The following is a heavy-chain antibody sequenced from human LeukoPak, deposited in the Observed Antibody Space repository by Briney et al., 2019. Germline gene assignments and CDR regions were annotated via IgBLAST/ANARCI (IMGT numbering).Heavy chain of an antibody. Sequence: SSETLSLTCTVSGGSISIYYWSWIRQPPGKGLEWIGYIYYSGSTNYNPSLKSRVTISVDTSKNQFSLKLSSVTAADTAVYYCARHVRYYDFWSDQTVDYYYMDVWGKGTTVTVSS. CDR3: ARHVRYYDFWSDQTVDYYYMDV. V-gene: IGHV4-59*08. CDR1: GGSISIYY. J-gene: IGHJ6*03. CDR2: IYYSGST. D-gene: IGHD3-3*01.